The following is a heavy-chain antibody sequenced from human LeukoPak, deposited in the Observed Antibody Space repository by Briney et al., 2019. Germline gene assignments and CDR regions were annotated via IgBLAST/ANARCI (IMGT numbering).Heavy chain of an antibody. CDR2: IWFDGTNI. J-gene: IGHJ6*03. D-gene: IGHD2-2*01. CDR3: ARVAQGSTRGYHMDV. CDR1: GFTFSSYD. V-gene: IGHV3-33*01. Sequence: PGRSLRLSCAASGFTFSSYDMHWVRQAPGKGLEWVAVIWFDGTNIYYGDSVKGRFTISRDNSKNTLYLQMNSLRAEDTAVYYCARVAQGSTRGYHMDVWAKGPRSPSP.